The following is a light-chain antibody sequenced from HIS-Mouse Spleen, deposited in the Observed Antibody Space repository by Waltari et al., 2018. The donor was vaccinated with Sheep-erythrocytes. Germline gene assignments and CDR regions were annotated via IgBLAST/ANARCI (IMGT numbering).Light chain of an antibody. V-gene: IGLV3-1*01. CDR3: QAWDSSTWV. J-gene: IGLJ3*02. CDR2: QDS. Sequence: SYELTQPPSVSVSPGQTASITCPGDKWGEKYACWYQQKPGQSPVLVIYQDSKRPSGIPERFSGSNSGNTATLTISGTQAMDEADYYCQAWDSSTWVFGGGTKLTVL. CDR1: KWGEKY.